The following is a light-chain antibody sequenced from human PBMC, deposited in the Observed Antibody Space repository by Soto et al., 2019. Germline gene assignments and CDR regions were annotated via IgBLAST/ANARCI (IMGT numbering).Light chain of an antibody. Sequence: QSVLTQPASVSGSPGQSIAISCTGVRTDVDGYDYVSWYQQHPGKAPQLIIYDVTNRPSGVSHRFSGSKSGNTASLAISGLQAEDEADYFCSSFTSSTTYVFGTGTKVTVL. J-gene: IGLJ1*01. CDR3: SSFTSSTTYV. CDR2: DVT. V-gene: IGLV2-14*03. CDR1: RTDVDGYDY.